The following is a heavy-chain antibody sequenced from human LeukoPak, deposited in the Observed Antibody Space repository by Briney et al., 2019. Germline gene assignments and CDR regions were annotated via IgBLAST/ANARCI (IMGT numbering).Heavy chain of an antibody. CDR2: ISYDGSNK. Sequence: GRSPRLSCAASEFTFSSYAMHWVRQAPGKGLEWVAVISYDGSNKYYADSVKGRFTISRDNSKNTLYLQMNSLRAEDTAVYYCARDRVQLWPFDYYYYGMDVWGQGTTVTVSS. J-gene: IGHJ6*02. V-gene: IGHV3-30-3*01. CDR3: ARDRVQLWPFDYYYYGMDV. D-gene: IGHD5-18*01. CDR1: EFTFSSYA.